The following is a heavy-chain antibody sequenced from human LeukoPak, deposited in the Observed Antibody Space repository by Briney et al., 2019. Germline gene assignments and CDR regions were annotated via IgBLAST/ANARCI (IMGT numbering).Heavy chain of an antibody. V-gene: IGHV3-23*01. CDR1: GFTFSSYA. J-gene: IGHJ3*02. CDR2: ISGSGGSM. CDR3: ARSSTQDDAFDI. D-gene: IGHD5/OR15-5a*01. Sequence: GGSLRLSCAASGFTFSSYAMSWVRQAPGKGLEWVSTISGSGGSMYYADSVKGRCTISRDNSKNTLYLQINSLRAEDTAVYYCARSSTQDDAFDIWGQGTMVTASS.